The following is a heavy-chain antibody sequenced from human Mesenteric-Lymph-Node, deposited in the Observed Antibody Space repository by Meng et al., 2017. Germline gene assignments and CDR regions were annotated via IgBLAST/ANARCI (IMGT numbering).Heavy chain of an antibody. CDR3: ARVDSSGYFLDY. D-gene: IGHD3-22*01. J-gene: IGHJ4*01. CDR2: IYYSGST. V-gene: IGHV4-31*03. Sequence: QVQLQESGPGLVKPLQTLSLTCTVSGGFISSGGHSWSWIRQHPGKGLEWIAYIYYSGSTYYNPSLKSRVILSVDTSKNQFSLKLSSVTAADTAVYYCARVDSSGYFLDYWGQGTLVTVSS. CDR1: GGFISSGGHS.